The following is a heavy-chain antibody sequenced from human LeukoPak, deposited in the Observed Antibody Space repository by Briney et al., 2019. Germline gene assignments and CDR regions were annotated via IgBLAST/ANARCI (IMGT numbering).Heavy chain of an antibody. Sequence: GSLRLSCTVSGFTVSINSMGWVRHAPGKGLEWVSFIYSGGNTHYSNSVKGRFTISRDNSKNTLYLQMNSLRAEDTPLYYCARRAGEYSHPYDYWGQGTLVTVSS. CDR2: IYSGGNT. D-gene: IGHD4-17*01. CDR3: ARRAGEYSHPYDY. CDR1: GFTVSINS. V-gene: IGHV3-53*01. J-gene: IGHJ4*02.